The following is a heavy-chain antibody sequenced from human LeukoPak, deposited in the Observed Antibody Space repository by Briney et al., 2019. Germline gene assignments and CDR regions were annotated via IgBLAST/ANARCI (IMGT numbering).Heavy chain of an antibody. Sequence: GGSLRLSCAASGFTFSSYSMNWVRQDPGKGLEWVSSISSSSSYIYYADSVKGRFTISRDNAKNTLYLQMNSLRAEDTAVYYCARSRPFGVWGYYMDVWGKGTTVTVSS. J-gene: IGHJ6*03. CDR3: ARSRPFGVWGYYMDV. D-gene: IGHD3-10*01. V-gene: IGHV3-21*01. CDR2: ISSSSSYI. CDR1: GFTFSSYS.